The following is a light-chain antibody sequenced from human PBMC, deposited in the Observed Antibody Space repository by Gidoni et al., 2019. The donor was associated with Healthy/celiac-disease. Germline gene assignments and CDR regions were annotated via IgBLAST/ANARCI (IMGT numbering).Light chain of an antibody. Sequence: SYVLTQPPSVSFAPGQTARITCGGNNIGSKSGHWYQQKPGQAPGLGVYDDSDRPSGIPERFSGSNSGNTATLTISRVEAGDEADYYCQVWDSSSDHYVFGTGTKVTVL. V-gene: IGLV3-21*02. CDR3: QVWDSSSDHYV. CDR2: DDS. CDR1: NIGSKS. J-gene: IGLJ1*01.